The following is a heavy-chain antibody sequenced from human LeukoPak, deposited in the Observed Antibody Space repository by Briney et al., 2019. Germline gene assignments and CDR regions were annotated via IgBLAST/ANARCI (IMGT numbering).Heavy chain of an antibody. V-gene: IGHV3-23*01. Sequence: GGSLRLSCAASGFTFSSYEMNWVRQAPGKGLEWVSAISGSGGSTYYADSVKGRFTISRDNSKNTLYLQMNSLRAEDTAVYYCAKDQELRITMIVVVVGAFDIWGQGTMVTVSS. CDR1: GFTFSSYE. D-gene: IGHD3-22*01. J-gene: IGHJ3*02. CDR2: ISGSGGST. CDR3: AKDQELRITMIVVVVGAFDI.